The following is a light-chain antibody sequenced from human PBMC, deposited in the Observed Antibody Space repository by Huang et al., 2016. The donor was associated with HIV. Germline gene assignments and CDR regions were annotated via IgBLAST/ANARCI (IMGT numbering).Light chain of an antibody. CDR2: DVS. CDR1: QRVSSY. CDR3: QQRSNWPLA. J-gene: IGKJ4*01. V-gene: IGKV3-11*01. Sequence: EIVLTQSPATLSLSPGERAPLSCRASQRVSSYLAWYQQKPVQAPSLLIYDVSNRATGIPARFSGSGSGTDFTLTISSLEPEDFAVYYCQQRSNWPLAFGGGTKVEIK.